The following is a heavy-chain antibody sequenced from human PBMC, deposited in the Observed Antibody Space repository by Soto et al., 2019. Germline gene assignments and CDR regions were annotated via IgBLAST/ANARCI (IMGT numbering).Heavy chain of an antibody. D-gene: IGHD3-10*01. CDR3: AGTEYSSFYYTMNV. J-gene: IGHJ6*01. CDR1: GDSFKNYY. Sequence: SETLCLTCTFSGDSFKNYYWSWMRQPAGKGLEWIGRIYSSGSTNYNPSLKSRVTMSVDTPRKQFSLNLSSATAADTAVYYCAGTEYSSFYYTMNVWGQGAPVTVSS. V-gene: IGHV4-4*07. CDR2: IYSSGST.